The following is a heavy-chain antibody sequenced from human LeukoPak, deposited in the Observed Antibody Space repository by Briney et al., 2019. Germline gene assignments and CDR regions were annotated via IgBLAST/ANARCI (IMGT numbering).Heavy chain of an antibody. CDR3: ARIGRDCSGGGCYPPDY. CDR2: IWYDGSNK. V-gene: IGHV3-33*01. CDR1: GFTFSSFG. Sequence: GGSLRLSCAVSGFTFSSFGMHWVRQAPGKGLEWVAIIWYDGSNKYYTDSVKGRFTVSRDNSKNTLYLQMNSLRAEDTAVYYCARIGRDCSGGGCYPPDYWGQGTLVTVSS. D-gene: IGHD2-15*01. J-gene: IGHJ4*02.